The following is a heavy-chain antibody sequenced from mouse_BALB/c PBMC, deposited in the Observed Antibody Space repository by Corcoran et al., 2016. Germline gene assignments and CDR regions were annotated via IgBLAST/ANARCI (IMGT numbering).Heavy chain of an antibody. CDR2: INPYNDGT. V-gene: IGHV1S136*01. CDR3: ARRGGNPYYYAMDY. J-gene: IGHJ4*01. Sequence: EVQLQQSGPELVKPGASVKMSCKASGYTFTSYVMHWVKQKPGQGLEWIGYINPYNDGTKYNEKFKGKATLNSDKSSSTAYMELSSLTSEDSAVYYCARRGGNPYYYAMDYWGQGTSVTVSS. D-gene: IGHD2-1*01. CDR1: GYTFTSYV.